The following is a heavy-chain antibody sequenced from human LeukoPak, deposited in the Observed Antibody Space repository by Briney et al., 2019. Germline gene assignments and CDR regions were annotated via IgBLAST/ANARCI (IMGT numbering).Heavy chain of an antibody. D-gene: IGHD3-3*01. V-gene: IGHV4-39*07. CDR3: ARDSANFWSGSPGYMDV. J-gene: IGHJ6*03. CDR1: GGSISSSSYY. CDR2: IYYSGST. Sequence: SETPSLACTVSGGSISSSSYYWGWIRQPPGKGLEWIGSIYYSGSTYYNPSLKSRVTISVDTSKNQFSLKLSSVTAADTAVYYCARDSANFWSGSPGYMDVWGKGTTVTVSS.